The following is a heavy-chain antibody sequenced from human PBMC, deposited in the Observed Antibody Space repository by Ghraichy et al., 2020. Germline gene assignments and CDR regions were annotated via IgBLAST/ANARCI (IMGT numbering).Heavy chain of an antibody. CDR3: AKRGGTASSYYYYMDV. CDR2: VNDRGDGT. J-gene: IGHJ6*03. D-gene: IGHD2-8*02. V-gene: IGHV3-23*01. Sequence: LSLTCAASGFTFSTYAMSWVRQAPGKGLECVSSVNDRGDGTYYADSVKGRFTISRDNSKNTLYLQMNSLRAEDTAVYFCAKRGGTASSYYYYMDVWGNGTTVSVSS. CDR1: GFTFSTYA.